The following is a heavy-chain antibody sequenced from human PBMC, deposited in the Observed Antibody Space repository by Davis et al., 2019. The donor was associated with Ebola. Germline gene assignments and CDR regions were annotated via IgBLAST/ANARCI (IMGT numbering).Heavy chain of an antibody. J-gene: IGHJ4*02. CDR2: TSIYNGNT. Sequence: ASVKVSCKASGYTFINYAMNWVRQAPGQGLEWMGWTSIYNGNTNYAQKLQGRVTMTTDTSTSTAYMELRSLRSDDTAVYYCARAGESRYSYGASSPSGDDYWGQGTLVTVSS. CDR3: ARAGESRYSYGASSPSGDDY. D-gene: IGHD5-18*01. V-gene: IGHV1-18*01. CDR1: GYTFINYA.